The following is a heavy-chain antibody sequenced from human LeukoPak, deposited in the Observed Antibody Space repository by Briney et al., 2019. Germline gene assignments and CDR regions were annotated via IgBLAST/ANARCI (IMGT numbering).Heavy chain of an antibody. CDR2: IIPIFGTA. J-gene: IGHJ6*03. CDR3: ARAHNWSHYYYYMDV. D-gene: IGHD1-20*01. V-gene: IGHV1-69*05. Sequence: SVKVSCKASGGTFSSYAISWVRQAPGQGLEWMGRIIPIFGTANYAQKFQGRVTITTDESTSTAYMELSSLRSEDTAAYYCARAHNWSHYYYYMDVWGKGTTVTVSS. CDR1: GGTFSSYA.